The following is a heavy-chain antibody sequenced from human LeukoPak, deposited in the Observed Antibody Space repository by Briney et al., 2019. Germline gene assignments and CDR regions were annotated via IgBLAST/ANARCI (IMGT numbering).Heavy chain of an antibody. D-gene: IGHD5-24*01. CDR3: ARGRDGYIYYFDY. Sequence: NPSETLSLTCTVSGGSISSYYWSWIRQPPGKGLEWIGYIYYSGSTNYNPSLKSRVTISVDTSKNQFSLKLSSVTAADTAVYYCARGRDGYIYYFDYWGQGTLVTVSS. CDR1: GGSISSYY. V-gene: IGHV4-59*01. J-gene: IGHJ4*02. CDR2: IYYSGST.